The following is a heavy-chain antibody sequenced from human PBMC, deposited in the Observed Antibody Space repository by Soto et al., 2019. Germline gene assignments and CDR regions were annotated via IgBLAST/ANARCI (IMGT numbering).Heavy chain of an antibody. J-gene: IGHJ4*02. CDR2: INPSGGST. CDR1: GYTFTSYY. CDR3: ARWLRGSYHGGSYFDY. V-gene: IGHV1-46*01. D-gene: IGHD1-26*01. Sequence: GASVKSSCKASGYTFTSYYMHWVRQAPGQGLEWMGIINPSGGSTSYAQKFQGRVTMTRDTSTSTVYMELSSLRSEDTAVYYCARWLRGSYHGGSYFDYWGQGTLVTVSS.